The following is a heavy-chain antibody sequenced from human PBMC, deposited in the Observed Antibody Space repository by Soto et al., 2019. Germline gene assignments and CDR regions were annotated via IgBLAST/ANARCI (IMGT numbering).Heavy chain of an antibody. CDR2: IYYSGST. CDR1: GGSISSYY. CDR3: ARNYYDSSGYYYERYYFDY. V-gene: IGHV4-59*01. D-gene: IGHD3-22*01. J-gene: IGHJ4*02. Sequence: SETLSLTXTVSGGSISSYYWSWIRQPPGKGLEWIGYIYYSGSTNYNPSLKSRVTISVDTSKNQFSLKLSSVTAADTAVYYCARNYYDSSGYYYERYYFDYWGQGTLVTVSS.